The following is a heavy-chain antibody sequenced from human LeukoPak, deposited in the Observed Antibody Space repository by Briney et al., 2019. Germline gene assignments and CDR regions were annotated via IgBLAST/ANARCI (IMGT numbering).Heavy chain of an antibody. Sequence: ASVTVSCKASGYTFTSYAMHWVRQAPGQRLEWMGWINAGNGNTKYSQKFQGRVTITRDTSASTAYMELSSLRSEDTAVYYCARGIVVVPWSGWFDPWGQGTLVTVSS. CDR3: ARGIVVVPWSGWFDP. V-gene: IGHV1-3*01. CDR1: GYTFTSYA. J-gene: IGHJ5*02. D-gene: IGHD2-2*01. CDR2: INAGNGNT.